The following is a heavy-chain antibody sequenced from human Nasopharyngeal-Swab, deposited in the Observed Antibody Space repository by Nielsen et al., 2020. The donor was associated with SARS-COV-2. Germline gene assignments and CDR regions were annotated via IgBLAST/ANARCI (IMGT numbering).Heavy chain of an antibody. CDR2: IRSEANGGTA. CDR1: GFTFGDYA. Sequence: GEFLKISCTTSGFTFGDYAMSWVRQAPGKGLEWVGFIRSEANGGTAEYAVSVEGRFSISRDDSKSIAYLQMNSLKTEDTAMYYCTGYSTIFYWGQGTLVTVSS. CDR3: TGYSTIFY. D-gene: IGHD2-2*01. V-gene: IGHV3-49*04. J-gene: IGHJ4*02.